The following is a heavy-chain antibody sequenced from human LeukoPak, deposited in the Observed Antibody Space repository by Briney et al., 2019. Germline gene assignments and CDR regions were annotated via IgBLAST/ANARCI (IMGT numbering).Heavy chain of an antibody. Sequence: GGSLRLSCAASGFTFSSYRMNWVRQAPGKGLEWVSSISSSSSYIYHADSVKGRFTISRDNAKNSLYLQMNSLRAEDTAVYYCARGYSSSWYGCDYWGQGTLVTVSS. CDR1: GFTFSSYR. CDR2: ISSSSSYI. CDR3: ARGYSSSWYGCDY. J-gene: IGHJ4*02. D-gene: IGHD6-13*01. V-gene: IGHV3-21*01.